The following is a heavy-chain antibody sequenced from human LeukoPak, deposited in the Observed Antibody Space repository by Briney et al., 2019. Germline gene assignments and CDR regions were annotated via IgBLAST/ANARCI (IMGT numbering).Heavy chain of an antibody. Sequence: SETLSLTCTVSGGSISSYYWNWIRQPPGKGLEWIGYIYYSGSTNYNPSLKSRVTISVDTSKNQFSLKLSSVTAADTAVYYCARSSPGAANWYFDLWGRGTLVTVSS. J-gene: IGHJ2*01. CDR3: ARSSPGAANWYFDL. V-gene: IGHV4-59*08. D-gene: IGHD1-26*01. CDR1: GGSISSYY. CDR2: IYYSGST.